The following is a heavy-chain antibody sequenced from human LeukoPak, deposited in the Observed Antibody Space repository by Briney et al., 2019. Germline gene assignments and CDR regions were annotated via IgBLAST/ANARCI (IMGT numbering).Heavy chain of an antibody. CDR3: ARAKDMD. CDR1: GFTFSTHT. CDR2: SRSYSGDI. J-gene: IGHJ4*02. V-gene: IGHV3-21*01. Sequence: KPGGSLRLSCRTSGFTFSTHTMNWVRQAPGKGLEWVASSRSYSGDIYYADSVKGRFSISRDNAKNTLYLQMNSPRADDTAIYYCARAKDMDWGQGTLVTVSS.